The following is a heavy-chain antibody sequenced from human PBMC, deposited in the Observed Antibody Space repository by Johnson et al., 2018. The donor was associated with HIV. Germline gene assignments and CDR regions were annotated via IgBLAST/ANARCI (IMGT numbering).Heavy chain of an antibody. D-gene: IGHD3-3*01. CDR3: ARGTIFGEGDAFDI. V-gene: IGHV3-30*04. J-gene: IGHJ3*02. Sequence: QVQLVESGGGVVQPGRSLRLSCAASGFTFSSSAMHWVRQAPGKGLEWVAVISYDGRNKHYADSVTGRYTISRDNAKNSLYLKMNSLRAEDTAVYYCARGTIFGEGDAFDIWGQGTVVTISS. CDR2: ISYDGRNK. CDR1: GFTFSSSA.